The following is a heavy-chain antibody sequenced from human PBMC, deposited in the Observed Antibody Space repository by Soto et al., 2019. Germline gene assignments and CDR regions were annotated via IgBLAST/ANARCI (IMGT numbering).Heavy chain of an antibody. CDR1: GYTFTGYY. V-gene: IGHV1-2*02. CDR2: INPNSGGT. D-gene: IGHD6-6*01. CDR3: ARDIKYSSSSGMDV. J-gene: IGHJ6*02. Sequence: ASVKVSCKASGYTFTGYYMHWVRQAPGQGLEWMGWINPNSGGTNYAQKFQGRVTMTRDTPISTAYMELSRLRSDDTAVYYCARDIKYSSSSGMDVWGQGTTVTVYS.